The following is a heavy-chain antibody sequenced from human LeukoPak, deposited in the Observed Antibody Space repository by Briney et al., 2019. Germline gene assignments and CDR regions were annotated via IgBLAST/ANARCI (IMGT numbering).Heavy chain of an antibody. J-gene: IGHJ3*02. V-gene: IGHV3-66*01. Sequence: PGGSLRLSCAASGFTVSSNYMSWVRQAPRKGLEWVSVIYSGGSTYYADSVKGRFTISRDNSKNTLYLQMNSLRAEDTAVYYCAREETYYYDSSGYRSGAFDIWGQGTMVTVSS. CDR3: AREETYYYDSSGYRSGAFDI. CDR1: GFTVSSNY. D-gene: IGHD3-22*01. CDR2: IYSGGST.